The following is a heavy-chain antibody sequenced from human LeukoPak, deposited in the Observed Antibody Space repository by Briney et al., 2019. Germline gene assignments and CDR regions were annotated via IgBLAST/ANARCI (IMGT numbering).Heavy chain of an antibody. CDR1: GFTFSSYS. V-gene: IGHV3-21*01. D-gene: IGHD1-26*01. Sequence: PGGSLRLSCAASGFTFSSYSMNWVRQAPGKGLEWVSSISSSSSYIYYADSVKGRFTISRDNAKNSLYLQMNSLRAEDTAVYYCASFRSGSYYFDYWGQGTLVTVSS. J-gene: IGHJ4*02. CDR2: ISSSSSYI. CDR3: ASFRSGSYYFDY.